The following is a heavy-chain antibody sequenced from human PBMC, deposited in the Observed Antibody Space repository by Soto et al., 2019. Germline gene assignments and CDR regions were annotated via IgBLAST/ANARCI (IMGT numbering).Heavy chain of an antibody. Sequence: GASVKVSCKASGYAFTGDGCNWVRQAPGQGHEWMGWISGYNGDTNYAQKLQGRVTMTTDTSTSTAYMELRSLRSDDTAVYYCARALKVDFWSSSLGWFDPWGQGTLVTVSS. V-gene: IGHV1-18*01. J-gene: IGHJ5*02. CDR2: ISGYNGDT. CDR1: GYAFTGDG. CDR3: ARALKVDFWSSSLGWFDP. D-gene: IGHD3-3*01.